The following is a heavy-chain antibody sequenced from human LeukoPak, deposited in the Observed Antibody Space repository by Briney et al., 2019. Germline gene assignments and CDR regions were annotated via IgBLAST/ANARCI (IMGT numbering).Heavy chain of an antibody. D-gene: IGHD2-21*02. CDR1: GGSFSGYY. V-gene: IGHV4-34*01. CDR3: ARVVVTAMIFDY. J-gene: IGHJ4*02. Sequence: SETLSLTCAVYGGSFSGYYWSWIRQPPGKGLEWIGEINHSGSTNYNPSLKSRVTISVDTSKNQFSLKLSSVTAADTAVYYCARVVVTAMIFDYWGQGTLVTVSS. CDR2: INHSGST.